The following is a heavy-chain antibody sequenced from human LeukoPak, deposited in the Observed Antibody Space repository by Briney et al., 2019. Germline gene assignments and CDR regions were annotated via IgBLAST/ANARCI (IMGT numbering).Heavy chain of an antibody. CDR3: SKAFYGDYGIVDY. J-gene: IGHJ4*02. V-gene: IGHV1-2*02. D-gene: IGHD4-17*01. CDR1: VYTFTGYY. Sequence: ASVKISCMASVYTFTGYYMHWVRQAPGQGVEWVGWINPNSGGTNYAQMFRGRVTMTRDTSISTAYMELSRLRSDDTAVYYCSKAFYGDYGIVDYWGQGTLVTVSS. CDR2: INPNSGGT.